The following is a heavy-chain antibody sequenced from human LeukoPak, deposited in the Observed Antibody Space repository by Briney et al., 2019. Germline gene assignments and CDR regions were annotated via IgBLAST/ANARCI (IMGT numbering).Heavy chain of an antibody. V-gene: IGHV1-69*13. D-gene: IGHD3-22*01. CDR2: IIPIFGTA. J-gene: IGHJ4*02. Sequence: SVKVSCKASGGTFSSYAISWVRQAPGQGLEWMGGIIPIFGTANYAQKFQGRVTITADESTSTAYMELSRLRSDDTAVYYCAREYYDSSGRRIDYWGQGTLVTVSS. CDR3: AREYYDSSGRRIDY. CDR1: GGTFSSYA.